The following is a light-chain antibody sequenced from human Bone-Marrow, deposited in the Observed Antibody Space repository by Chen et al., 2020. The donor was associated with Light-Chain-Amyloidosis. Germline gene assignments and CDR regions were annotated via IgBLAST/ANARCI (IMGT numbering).Light chain of an antibody. Sequence: QSVLTQPPSASGPPGQRVTISCSGSRSNIGNNVVNWYQQFPGTAPKLLIYKNNQRPSGVPDRLSGSKSGTSASLAISGLQSEDEADYYCAAWDESLNGHWVFGGGTKLTVL. CDR3: AAWDESLNGHWV. J-gene: IGLJ3*02. CDR2: KNN. V-gene: IGLV1-44*01. CDR1: RSNIGNNV.